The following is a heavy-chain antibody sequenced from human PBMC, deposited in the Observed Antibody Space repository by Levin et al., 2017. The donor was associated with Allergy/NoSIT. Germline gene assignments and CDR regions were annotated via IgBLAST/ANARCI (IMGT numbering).Heavy chain of an antibody. CDR2: IHHGGDT. Sequence: PGGSLRLSCAVSGGSFSGYFWSWIRQPPGKGLEWIGEIHHGGDTNYNPSLKSRVTISVDTSKNQFSLRLTSVTAADTAVYYCASLSYGSGSHYNRDYWGQGTLVTVSS. D-gene: IGHD3-10*01. CDR3: ASLSYGSGSHYNRDY. CDR1: GGSFSGYF. J-gene: IGHJ4*02. V-gene: IGHV4-34*01.